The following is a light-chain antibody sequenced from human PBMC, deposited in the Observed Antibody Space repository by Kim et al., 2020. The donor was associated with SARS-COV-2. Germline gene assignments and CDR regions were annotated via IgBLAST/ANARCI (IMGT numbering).Light chain of an antibody. CDR2: AAS. J-gene: IGKJ2*01. CDR3: QQGYSTPYT. CDR1: QNIGSY. V-gene: IGKV1-39*01. Sequence: SASVGDRVTISCRANQNIGSYLSWFQQTPGKAPKLLIYAASSFQSGVPSRFSGSGSVTDFTLTISSLQPEDFATYFCQQGYSTPYTFGQGTKLEI.